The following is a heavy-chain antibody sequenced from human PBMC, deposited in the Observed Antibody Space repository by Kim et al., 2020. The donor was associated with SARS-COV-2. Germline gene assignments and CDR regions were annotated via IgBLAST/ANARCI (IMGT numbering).Heavy chain of an antibody. CDR1: GFTFSSYA. J-gene: IGHJ3*01. D-gene: IGHD3-22*01. CDR3: ARDYNLYYYDSSGPNAF. CDR2: ISYDGSNK. V-gene: IGHV3-30*04. Sequence: GGSLRLSCAASGFTFSSYAMHWVRQAPGKGLEWVAVISYDGSNKYYADSVKGRFTISRDNSKNTLYLQMNSLRAEDTAVYYCARDYNLYYYDSSGPNAF.